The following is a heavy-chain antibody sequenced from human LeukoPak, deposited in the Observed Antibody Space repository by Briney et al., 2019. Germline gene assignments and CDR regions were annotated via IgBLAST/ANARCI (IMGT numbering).Heavy chain of an antibody. J-gene: IGHJ4*02. CDR3: ARVSIGWYSFDY. V-gene: IGHV3-74*01. Sequence: PGGSLRLSCAASGLTFGSYWMHWVRQAPGKGLVWVSRINPDGTTTSYADSVKGRFTISRDNAKDTVYLQMNSLRAEDTAVYYCARVSIGWYSFDYWGQGTLVTVSS. D-gene: IGHD6-19*01. CDR1: GLTFGSYW. CDR2: INPDGTTT.